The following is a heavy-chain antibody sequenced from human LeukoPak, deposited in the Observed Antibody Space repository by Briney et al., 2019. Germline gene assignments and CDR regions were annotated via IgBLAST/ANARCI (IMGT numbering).Heavy chain of an antibody. CDR2: IRYDGSNK. CDR1: GFTFSSYG. D-gene: IGHD6-19*01. J-gene: IGHJ4*02. Sequence: GGSLRLSCAASGFTFSSYGMHWVRQAPGKGLEWVAFIRYDGSNKYYADSVKGRFTISRDNSKNTLYLQMNSLRAEDTAVYYCAKDRWGAVASFDYWGQGTLVTVSS. V-gene: IGHV3-30*02. CDR3: AKDRWGAVASFDY.